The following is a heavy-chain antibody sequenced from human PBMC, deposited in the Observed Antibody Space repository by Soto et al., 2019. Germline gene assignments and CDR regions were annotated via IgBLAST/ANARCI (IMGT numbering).Heavy chain of an antibody. V-gene: IGHV4-39*07. D-gene: IGHD2-2*01. Sequence: SENLCLPCTVSGCSISTGSYYWGWIRQPPGQGLDWIGIIYHSGSTYYNPSLKSRVTISVDTSKNQFSLNLSSVTAADTAVYYCARDRARSITSGNYFDYWGQGALVSVSS. CDR3: ARDRARSITSGNYFDY. CDR1: GCSISTGSYY. J-gene: IGHJ4*02. CDR2: IYHSGST.